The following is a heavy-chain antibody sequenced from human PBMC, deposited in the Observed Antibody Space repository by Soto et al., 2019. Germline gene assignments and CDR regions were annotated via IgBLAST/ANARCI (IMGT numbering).Heavy chain of an antibody. CDR3: SRDFRGDYYYYGMDV. Sequence: PGGSLRLSCTASGFTFGGYAMSWFRQAPGQGLEWVGFIRSKAYGGTTEYAASVKGRFTISRDDSKSIAYLQMNSLKTEDTAVYYCSRDFRGDYYYYGMDVWGHVTKVTVSS. CDR2: IRSKAYGGTT. D-gene: IGHD3-10*01. J-gene: IGHJ6*02. CDR1: GFTFGGYA. V-gene: IGHV3-49*03.